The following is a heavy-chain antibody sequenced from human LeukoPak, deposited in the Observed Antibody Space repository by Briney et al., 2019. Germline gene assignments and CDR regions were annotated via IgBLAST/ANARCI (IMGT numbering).Heavy chain of an antibody. CDR1: GYTFTSYY. V-gene: IGHV1-46*01. CDR2: INPSGGST. J-gene: IGHJ5*02. Sequence: GASVKVSCKASGYTFTSYYMHWARQAPGQGLEWMGIINPSGGSTSYAQKFQGRVTMTRDTSTSTVYMELSSLRSEDTAAYYCAGDYSNHRGFDPWGQGTLVTVSS. CDR3: AGDYSNHRGFDP. D-gene: IGHD4-11*01.